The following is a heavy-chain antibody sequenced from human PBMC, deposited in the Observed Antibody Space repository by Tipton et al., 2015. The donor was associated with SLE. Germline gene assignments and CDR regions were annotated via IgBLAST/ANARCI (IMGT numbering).Heavy chain of an antibody. CDR3: ATCGGDCLDAFDI. CDR1: GGSFSDYY. CDR2: IDHSGTT. Sequence: TLSLTCAVYGGSFSDYYWSWIRQPPGKGLEWIGEIDHSGTTNYNPSLKSRVTISVDTSKNQFSLKLSSVTAADTAVYYCATCGGDCLDAFDIWGQGTMVTVSS. J-gene: IGHJ3*02. V-gene: IGHV4-34*01. D-gene: IGHD2-21*01.